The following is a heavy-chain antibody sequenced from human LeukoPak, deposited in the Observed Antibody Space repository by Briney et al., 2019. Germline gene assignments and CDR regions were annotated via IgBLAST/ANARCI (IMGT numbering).Heavy chain of an antibody. J-gene: IGHJ4*02. Sequence: PGGSLRLSCAASGITVRSNYMSWVRQAPEKGLEWVSVIYGDGSTYYADSVKGRFTSSRDNSKNTLYLQMNSLTAEDTAVYYCARALISYGSGNYFLDCWGQGTLVTVSS. D-gene: IGHD3-10*01. CDR1: GITVRSNY. CDR3: ARALISYGSGNYFLDC. CDR2: IYGDGST. V-gene: IGHV3-53*01.